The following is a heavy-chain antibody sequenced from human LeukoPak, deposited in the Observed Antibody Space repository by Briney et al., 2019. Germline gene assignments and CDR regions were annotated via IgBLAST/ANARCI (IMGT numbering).Heavy chain of an antibody. V-gene: IGHV3-74*01. J-gene: IGHJ4*02. CDR1: GFTFSSHW. Sequence: PGGSLRLSCEASGFTFSSHWMHWVRQVQGKGLVWVARIRGDENEIDYADSVKGRFTISRDNAKNTLYLQMNSLRVEDTAVYFCARGHVPGSTRHWDFWGQGTLVTVSS. CDR2: IRGDENEI. CDR3: ARGHVPGSTRHWDF. D-gene: IGHD3-10*01.